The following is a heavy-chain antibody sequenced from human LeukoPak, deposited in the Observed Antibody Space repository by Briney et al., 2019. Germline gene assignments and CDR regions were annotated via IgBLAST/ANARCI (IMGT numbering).Heavy chain of an antibody. CDR2: ISSSGNTI. D-gene: IGHD1-26*01. Sequence: GGSLRLSCAASGFTFSSYEMNWVRQAPGKGLEWVSYISSSGNTIYYADSVKGRFTISRDNAKNSLYLQMNSLRAEDTAVYYCASRGSYSDYWGQGTLVTVSS. J-gene: IGHJ4*02. CDR3: ASRGSYSDY. CDR1: GFTFSSYE. V-gene: IGHV3-48*03.